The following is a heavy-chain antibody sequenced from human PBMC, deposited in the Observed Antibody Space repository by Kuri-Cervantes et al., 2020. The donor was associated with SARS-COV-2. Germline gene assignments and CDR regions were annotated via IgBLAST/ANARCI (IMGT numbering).Heavy chain of an antibody. J-gene: IGHJ1*01. CDR2: IYSCDST. CDR1: GFTVSSNY. Sequence: GGSLRLSCAAPGFTVSSNYMSWVRRAPGKGLEWVSVIYSCDSTYYADSVKGRFTISRDNSKNTLYLQMNSLRAEDTAIYYCAREYCSSSTCYRTSAKYFQPWGQGTLVTVSS. D-gene: IGHD2-2*02. V-gene: IGHV3-53*01. CDR3: AREYCSSSTCYRTSAKYFQP.